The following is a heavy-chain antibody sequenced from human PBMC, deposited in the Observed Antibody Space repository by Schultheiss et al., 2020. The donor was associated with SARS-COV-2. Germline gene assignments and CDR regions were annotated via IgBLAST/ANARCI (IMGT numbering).Heavy chain of an antibody. Sequence: ASVKVSCKASGYTFTSYGISWVRQAPGQGLEWMGWISAYNGNTNYAQKLQGRVTMTTDTSTSTAYMELRSLRSDDTAVYYCARAYSSGWYGRVWWFDPWGERTLVKVSS. CDR3: ARAYSSGWYGRVWWFDP. CDR1: GYTFTSYG. V-gene: IGHV1-18*01. D-gene: IGHD6-19*01. J-gene: IGHJ5*02. CDR2: ISAYNGNT.